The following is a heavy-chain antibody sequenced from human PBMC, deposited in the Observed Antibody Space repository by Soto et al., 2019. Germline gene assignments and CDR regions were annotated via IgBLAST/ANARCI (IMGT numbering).Heavy chain of an antibody. V-gene: IGHV1-69*13. J-gene: IGHJ6*02. CDR3: ARGRGYSGDDHYYYFDMDV. CDR2: SIPIFGTA. CDR1: AGTFNNDP. Sequence: SVKVSCKASAGTFNNDPITWVRQAPGEGLEWMGGSIPIFGTANYAQKFQGRVTISVDESTSTAYMELSSLRSEDTAVYYCARGRGYSGDDHYYYFDMDVWGQGTTVTVSS. D-gene: IGHD5-12*01.